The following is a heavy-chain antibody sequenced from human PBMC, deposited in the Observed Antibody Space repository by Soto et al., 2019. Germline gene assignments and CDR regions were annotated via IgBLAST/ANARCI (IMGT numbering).Heavy chain of an antibody. J-gene: IGHJ3*02. Sequence: QVQLVQSGAEVKKPGSSVKVSCKASGGTFSSYAISWVRQAPGQGLEWMGGIIPIFGTANYAQKFQGRVTITADESTSTAYMELSSLRSEYTAVYYCAQGLDYYDSSGYPHDAFDIWGQGTMVTVSS. CDR1: GGTFSSYA. CDR2: IIPIFGTA. CDR3: AQGLDYYDSSGYPHDAFDI. V-gene: IGHV1-69*12. D-gene: IGHD3-22*01.